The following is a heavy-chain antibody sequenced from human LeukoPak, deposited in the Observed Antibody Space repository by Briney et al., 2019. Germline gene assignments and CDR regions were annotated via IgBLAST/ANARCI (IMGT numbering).Heavy chain of an antibody. Sequence: SGTLSLTCTVSGGSINSYYWSWIRQPPGKGLEWIGYMYYSGRSNYNPSLKSRVTISVDTSKNQFSLKLNSVTAADTAIYYCARGSIVGTIDIWGQGTMVTVSS. CDR1: GGSINSYY. CDR2: MYYSGRS. J-gene: IGHJ3*02. D-gene: IGHD1-26*01. CDR3: ARGSIVGTIDI. V-gene: IGHV4-59*01.